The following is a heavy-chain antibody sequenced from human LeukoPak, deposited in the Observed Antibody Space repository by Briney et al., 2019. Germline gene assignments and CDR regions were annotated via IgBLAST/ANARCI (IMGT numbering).Heavy chain of an antibody. V-gene: IGHV3-64D*09. D-gene: IGHD1-26*01. CDR2: ISNNGGST. J-gene: IGHJ4*02. CDR1: GFTFSDFA. Sequence: GGSLRLSCLASGFTFSDFAIHWVRQAPGQGLEFVSGISNNGGSTYSADSVKGRFTISRDNSKNTVYLQMRGLRDEDTAVYYCVKGELPGEFDYWGQGTLVTVSS. CDR3: VKGELPGEFDY.